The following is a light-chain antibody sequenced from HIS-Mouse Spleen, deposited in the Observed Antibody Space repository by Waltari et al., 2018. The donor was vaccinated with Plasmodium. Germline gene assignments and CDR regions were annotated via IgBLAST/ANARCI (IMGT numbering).Light chain of an antibody. Sequence: EIVMTQSPATLSVSPGERATLSCRASQSVSRNLAWYQQKPGQAPRLLIYCASTRATDTTTRFSGSASGTKFTHTMSSLQSEDVAVYYCQKYNNWSFTFGPGTKVDIK. CDR3: QKYNNWSFT. J-gene: IGKJ3*01. CDR1: QSVSRN. CDR2: CAS. V-gene: IGKV3-15*01.